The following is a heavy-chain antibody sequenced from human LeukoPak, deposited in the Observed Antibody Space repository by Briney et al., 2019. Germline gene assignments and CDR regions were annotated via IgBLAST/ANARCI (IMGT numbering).Heavy chain of an antibody. D-gene: IGHD3-3*01. CDR3: ARVFGVVTPYYYGMDV. CDR1: GGTFSSYA. J-gene: IGHJ6*02. CDR2: IIPIFGTA. V-gene: IGHV1-69*01. Sequence: ASVKVSCKASGGTFSSYAISWVRQAPGQGLEWMGGIIPIFGTANYAQKFQGRVTITADESTSTAYMELSSLRSEDTAVYYCARVFGVVTPYYYGMDVWGQGTTVTVSS.